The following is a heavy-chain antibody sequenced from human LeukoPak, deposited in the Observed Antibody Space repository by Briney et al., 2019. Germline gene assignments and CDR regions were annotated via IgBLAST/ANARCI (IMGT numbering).Heavy chain of an antibody. Sequence: PGRSLRLSCAASGFTFSSYSMNWVRQAPGKGLEWVPAISNGGASRNYADSVKGRFTISSDNSQNTLYLQMNSLRADDMAVYYCAKRVSGSSWEHQTIDYWGQGTLVTVSS. CDR1: GFTFSSYS. D-gene: IGHD6-13*01. CDR3: AKRVSGSSWEHQTIDY. V-gene: IGHV3-23*01. CDR2: ISNGGASR. J-gene: IGHJ4*02.